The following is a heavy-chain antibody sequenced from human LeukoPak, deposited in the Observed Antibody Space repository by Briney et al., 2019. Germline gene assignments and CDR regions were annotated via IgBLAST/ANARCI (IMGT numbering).Heavy chain of an antibody. D-gene: IGHD3-3*01. V-gene: IGHV3-23*01. CDR3: AKDGDYDFWSGYLYYMDV. CDR1: GFTFSSYA. CDR2: INGSGGST. J-gene: IGHJ6*03. Sequence: GGSLRLSCAASGFTFSSYAMSWVRQAPGKGLEWVSAINGSGGSTYYADSVKGRFTISRDNSKNTLYLQMNSLRAEDTAVYYCAKDGDYDFWSGYLYYMDVWGKGTTVTVSS.